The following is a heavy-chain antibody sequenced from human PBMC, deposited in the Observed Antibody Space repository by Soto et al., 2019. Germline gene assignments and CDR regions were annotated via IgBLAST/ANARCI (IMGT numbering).Heavy chain of an antibody. CDR3: ARDRYAYGSGSTIDY. V-gene: IGHV1-69*08. J-gene: IGHJ4*02. D-gene: IGHD3-10*01. CDR1: GGTFSTYT. CDR2: IVPILGVP. Sequence: QVQLVQSGAEVKKPGSSVKVSCKASGGTFSTYTVSWVRQAPGQGLEWMGRIVPILGVPNYAQRFQGRVTXXAAKRTNTVHTRLSSLRSEDTAVYYCARDRYAYGSGSTIDYWGQGTLITVSS.